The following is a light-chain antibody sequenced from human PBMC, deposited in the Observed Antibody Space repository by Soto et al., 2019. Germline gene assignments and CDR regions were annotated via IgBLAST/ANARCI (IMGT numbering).Light chain of an antibody. CDR1: QTVSSGY. CDR2: GAS. J-gene: IGKJ2*01. Sequence: EIVLTQSPGTLSLSPGERATLSCWASQTVSSGYLAWYQQKPGQAPRLLIYGASSRSAGIPARFSGGGSGTDFTLTISRLEPEDFALYYCQQYISSPTFGQGTKLEIK. CDR3: QQYISSPT. V-gene: IGKV3-20*01.